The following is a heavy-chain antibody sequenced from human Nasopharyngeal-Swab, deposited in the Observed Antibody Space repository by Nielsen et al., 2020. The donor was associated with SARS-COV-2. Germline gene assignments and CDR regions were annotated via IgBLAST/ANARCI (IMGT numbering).Heavy chain of an antibody. Sequence: WVRQAPGQGLEWMGGIIPIFGTANYAQKFQGRVTITADKSTSTAYMELSSLRSEDTAVYYCARRRAMVPQDAYDIWGQGTMATVSS. CDR3: ARRRAMVPQDAYDI. V-gene: IGHV1-69*06. CDR2: IIPIFGTA. D-gene: IGHD4/OR15-4a*01. J-gene: IGHJ3*02.